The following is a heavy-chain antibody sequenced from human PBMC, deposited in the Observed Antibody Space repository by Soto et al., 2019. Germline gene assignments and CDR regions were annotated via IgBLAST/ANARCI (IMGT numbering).Heavy chain of an antibody. J-gene: IGHJ5*02. CDR1: GGSFSGYY. CDR2: INHSGST. V-gene: IGHV4-34*01. Sequence: SETLSLTCAVYGGSFSGYYWSWIRQSPGKGREWIGEINHSGSTNYNPSLKSRVTTSVDTSRNQFSLKLSYVTAADTAVYYCARENYDYIWGSYRYKWFDPWGQGTLVTVSS. CDR3: ARENYDYIWGSYRYKWFDP. D-gene: IGHD3-16*02.